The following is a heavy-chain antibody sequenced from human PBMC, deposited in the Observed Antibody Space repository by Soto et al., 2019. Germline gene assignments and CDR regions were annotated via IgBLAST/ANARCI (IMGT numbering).Heavy chain of an antibody. CDR2: IYYSGST. V-gene: IGHV4-31*03. D-gene: IGHD3-10*01. CDR3: ARKYYYGSGSFDYYYGMDV. CDR1: GGSISSGGYY. Sequence: SETLSLTCTVSGGSISSGGYYWSWIRQHPGKGLEWIGYIYYSGSTYYNPSLKSRVTISVDTSKNQFSLKLSSVTAADTAVYYCARKYYYGSGSFDYYYGMDVWGQGTTVTVSS. J-gene: IGHJ6*02.